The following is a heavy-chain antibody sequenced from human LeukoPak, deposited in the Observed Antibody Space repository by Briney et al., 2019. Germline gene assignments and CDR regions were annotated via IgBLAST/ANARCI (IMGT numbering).Heavy chain of an antibody. J-gene: IGHJ4*02. CDR3: SEGCFEPFDH. Sequence: PSETLSLTCLVSGASVSSSHWNWIRQLPGKGPEWIGCLSYTGKTDYNPSLTSRVTISLDTSKNQVSLKLKSLTAADTAVYYCSEGCFEPFDHWGQGISVTVSS. D-gene: IGHD2-15*01. V-gene: IGHV4-59*02. CDR2: LSYTGKT. CDR1: GASVSSSH.